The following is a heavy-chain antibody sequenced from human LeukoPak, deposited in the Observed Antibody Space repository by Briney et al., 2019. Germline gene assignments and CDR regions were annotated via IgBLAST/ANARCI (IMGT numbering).Heavy chain of an antibody. CDR2: INPNSGGT. Sequence: ASVKVSCKASGYTFTGYYMHWVRQAPGQGLEGMGWINPNSGGTNYAQKFQGRVTMTRDTSISTAYMELSRLRSAHTAVYYCAKYAKGFYFNYCGQGTLATVSS. D-gene: IGHD2-8*01. J-gene: IGHJ4*02. CDR3: AKYAKGFYFNY. V-gene: IGHV1-2*02. CDR1: GYTFTGYY.